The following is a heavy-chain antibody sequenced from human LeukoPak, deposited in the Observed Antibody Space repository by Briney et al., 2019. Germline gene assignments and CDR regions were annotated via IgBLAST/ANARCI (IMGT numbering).Heavy chain of an antibody. Sequence: GGSLRLSCAASGFTFSSYDMHWVRQATGKGLEWVSAIGTAGDTYYPGSVKGRFTISRENAKNSLYLQMNSLRAEDTAVYYCAKRGREYYDSSGYLDYWGQGTLVTVSS. V-gene: IGHV3-13*01. J-gene: IGHJ4*02. CDR2: IGTAGDT. CDR3: AKRGREYYDSSGYLDY. CDR1: GFTFSSYD. D-gene: IGHD3-22*01.